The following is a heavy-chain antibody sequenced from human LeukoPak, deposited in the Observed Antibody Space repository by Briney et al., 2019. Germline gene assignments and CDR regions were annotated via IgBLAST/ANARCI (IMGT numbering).Heavy chain of an antibody. CDR1: GFTFSSYA. V-gene: IGHV3-30-3*01. J-gene: IGHJ4*02. CDR2: ISYDGSNK. D-gene: IGHD3-9*01. CDR3: ARDGLRYLDY. Sequence: PGRSLRLSCAASGFTFSSYAMHWVRQAPGKGLEWVAVISYDGSNKYYADSVKGRFTISRDNSKNTLYLQMNSLRAEDTAVYYCARDGLRYLDYWGQGTLVTVSS.